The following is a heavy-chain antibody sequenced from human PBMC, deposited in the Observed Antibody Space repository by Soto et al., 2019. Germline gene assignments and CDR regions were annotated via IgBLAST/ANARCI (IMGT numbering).Heavy chain of an antibody. J-gene: IGHJ4*02. D-gene: IGHD3-3*01. CDR2: IKGDGITT. V-gene: IGHV3-74*01. CDR1: GFTFSSYW. CDR3: ARGAFGAYSPDY. Sequence: EVQLVDSGGGLVQPGGSLRLSCAASGFTFSSYWIHWVRQAPGEGLVWVSRIKGDGITTNYADSVKGRFTISRDYAKNTVFLQMNSLRAEDTAVYYCARGAFGAYSPDYWGQGTLVTVSS.